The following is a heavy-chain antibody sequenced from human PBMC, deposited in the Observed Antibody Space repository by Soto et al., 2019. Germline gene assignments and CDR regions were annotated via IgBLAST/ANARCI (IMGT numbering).Heavy chain of an antibody. V-gene: IGHV3-66*04. CDR3: ARQPLSGWAGAFDI. D-gene: IGHD1-26*01. CDR2: IYSGGST. Sequence: EVQLVESGGGLVQPGGSLRLSCAASGFTVSSNYMSWVRQAPGKGLEWVSVIYSGGSTYYADSVKGRFTISRDNSKNTLYLQMNSLRAEDTAVYYCARQPLSGWAGAFDIWGQGTMVTVSS. CDR1: GFTVSSNY. J-gene: IGHJ3*02.